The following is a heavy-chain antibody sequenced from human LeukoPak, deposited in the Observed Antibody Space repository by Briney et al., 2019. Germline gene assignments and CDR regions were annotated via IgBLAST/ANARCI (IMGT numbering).Heavy chain of an antibody. CDR1: GGSISSGDYY. V-gene: IGHV4-30-4*01. CDR2: IYYSGST. D-gene: IGHD1-20*01. Sequence: SETLPLTCTVSGGSISSGDYYWSWIRQPPGTGLEWIGYIYYSGSTYYNPSLKSRVTISVDTSKNQFSLKLSSVTAADTAVYYCARGGRYNWNYWYFDLWGRGTLVTVSS. CDR3: ARGGRYNWNYWYFDL. J-gene: IGHJ2*01.